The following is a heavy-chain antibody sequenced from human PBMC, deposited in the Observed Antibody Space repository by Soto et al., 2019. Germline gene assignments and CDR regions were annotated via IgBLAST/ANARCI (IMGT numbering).Heavy chain of an antibody. J-gene: IGHJ5*02. D-gene: IGHD5-12*01. CDR1: GYTFTGYY. CDR2: INPNSGGT. Sequence: QVQLVQSGAEVKKPGASVKVSCKASGYTFTGYYMHWVRQAPGQGLEWMGWINPNSGGTNYAQKFQGRLTMTRDTSISTAYVELSRLRPDDTAVYYCARDRYSGYGTVRYGFDPCGQGTLVTVSS. V-gene: IGHV1-2*02. CDR3: ARDRYSGYGTVRYGFDP.